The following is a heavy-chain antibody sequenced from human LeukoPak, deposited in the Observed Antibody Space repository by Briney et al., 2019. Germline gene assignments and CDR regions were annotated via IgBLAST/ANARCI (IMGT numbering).Heavy chain of an antibody. D-gene: IGHD6-6*01. CDR1: GFTFSNAW. J-gene: IGHJ4*02. V-gene: IGHV3-15*01. CDR2: IKAKTNGGTA. CDR3: AKGYSSSFDY. Sequence: SGGSLRLSCAASGFTFSNAWMSWVRRAPGKGLEWVGRIKAKTNGGTADYTPPVKGRFTISRDDSKNTLYLQMNSLRAEDTAVYYCAKGYSSSFDYWGQGTLVTVSS.